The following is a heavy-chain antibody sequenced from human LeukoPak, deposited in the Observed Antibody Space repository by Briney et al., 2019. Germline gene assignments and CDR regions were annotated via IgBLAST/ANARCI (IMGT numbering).Heavy chain of an antibody. V-gene: IGHV3-23*01. CDR2: INDGGGDT. J-gene: IGHJ3*02. CDR1: GFTFSDYA. Sequence: GGSLRLSCAASGFTFSDYAMSWVRQAPGEGLEWVSGINDGGGDTYYADSVKGRFTISRDNSKNTLYLQMNSLRAEDTAVYYCAKGWYNWNNGAFDIWGQGTMVTVSS. D-gene: IGHD1/OR15-1a*01. CDR3: AKGWYNWNNGAFDI.